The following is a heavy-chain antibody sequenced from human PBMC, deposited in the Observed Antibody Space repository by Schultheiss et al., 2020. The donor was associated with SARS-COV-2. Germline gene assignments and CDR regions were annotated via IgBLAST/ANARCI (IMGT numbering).Heavy chain of an antibody. J-gene: IGHJ6*02. CDR2: INPNSGGT. CDR1: GYTFTGYY. Sequence: ASVKVSCKASGYTFTGYYMHWVRQAPGQGLEWMGRINPNSGGTNYAQKFQGRVTMTRDTSISTAYMELSRLRSDDTAVYYCAREFESIPYYYYGMDVWGQGTTVTVSS. V-gene: IGHV1-2*06. D-gene: IGHD2-21*01. CDR3: AREFESIPYYYYGMDV.